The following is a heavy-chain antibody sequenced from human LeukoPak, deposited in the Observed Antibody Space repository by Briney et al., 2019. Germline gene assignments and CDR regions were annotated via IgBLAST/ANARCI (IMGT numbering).Heavy chain of an antibody. CDR3: ANFGQGGRYFDY. V-gene: IGHV3-23*01. D-gene: IGHD3-10*01. CDR1: GFTFSSYA. CDR2: ISGSGGST. J-gene: IGHJ4*02. Sequence: PGGSLRLSCAASGFTFSSYAMSWVRQAPGRGLEWVSAISGSGGSTYYADSVKGRFTISRDNSKNTLYLQMNSLRAEDTAVYYCANFGQGGRYFDYWGQGTLVTVSS.